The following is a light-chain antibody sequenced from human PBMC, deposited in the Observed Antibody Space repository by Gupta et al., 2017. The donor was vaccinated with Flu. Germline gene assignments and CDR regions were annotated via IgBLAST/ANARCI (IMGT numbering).Light chain of an antibody. J-gene: IGLJ1*01. Sequence: QSALTQPASMSASPGQSITLSCTGTCSAVGGYSLVSWYQQHPGKAPKVMIYEVTKRPSGVSNRFSGSKSGNTASLTXSXLQNEDXADYYCCSYVRNSIVTLGTGTKVTVL. V-gene: IGLV2-23*02. CDR2: EVT. CDR1: CSAVGGYSL. CDR3: CSYVRNSIVT.